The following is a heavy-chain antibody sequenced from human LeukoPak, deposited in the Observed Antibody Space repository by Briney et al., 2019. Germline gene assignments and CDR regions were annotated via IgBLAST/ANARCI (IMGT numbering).Heavy chain of an antibody. Sequence: SETLSLTCTVSGGSVSSGSYYWSWIRQPPGKGLEWIGYIYYSGSTNYNPSPKSRVTISVDTSKNQFSLKLSSVTAADTAVYYCARETATGIFDYWGQGTLVTVSS. V-gene: IGHV4-61*01. CDR1: GGSVSSGSYY. J-gene: IGHJ4*02. CDR3: ARETATGIFDY. CDR2: IYYSGST. D-gene: IGHD1-1*01.